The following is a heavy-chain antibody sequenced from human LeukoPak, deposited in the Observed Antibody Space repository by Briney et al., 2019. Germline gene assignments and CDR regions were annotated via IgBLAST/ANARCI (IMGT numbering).Heavy chain of an antibody. J-gene: IGHJ4*02. D-gene: IGHD3-22*01. CDR3: ARDGYYDSSGSDDY. CDR1: GYTFTSYG. V-gene: IGHV1-18*01. Sequence: GASVKVSCKASGYTFTSYGISWVRQAPGQGLEWMGWISAYNGNTNYAQKLQGRVTMTTDTSTSTAYMELRSLRSDDPAVYYCARDGYYDSSGSDDYWGQGTLVTVSS. CDR2: ISAYNGNT.